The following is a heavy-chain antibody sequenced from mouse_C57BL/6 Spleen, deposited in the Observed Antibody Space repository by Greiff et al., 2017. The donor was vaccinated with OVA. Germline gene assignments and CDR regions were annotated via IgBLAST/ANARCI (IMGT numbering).Heavy chain of an antibody. CDR2: ISDGGSYT. J-gene: IGHJ2*01. D-gene: IGHD1-1*01. CDR1: GFTFSSYA. Sequence: EVQLVESGGGLVKPGGSLKLSCAASGFTFSSYAMSWVRQTPEKRLEWVATISDGGSYTYYPDNVKGRFTISRDNAKNNLYLQMSHLKSEDTAMYYCARDRGYYGSSSYYFDYWGQGTTLTVSS. CDR3: ARDRGYYGSSSYYFDY. V-gene: IGHV5-4*01.